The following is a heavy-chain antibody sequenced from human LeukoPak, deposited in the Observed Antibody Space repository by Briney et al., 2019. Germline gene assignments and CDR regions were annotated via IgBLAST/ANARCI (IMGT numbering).Heavy chain of an antibody. J-gene: IGHJ4*02. V-gene: IGHV3-33*06. CDR2: IWYDGNNK. CDR1: GFTFGSYA. Sequence: GGSLRLSCATSGFTFGSYAMSWVRQAPGKGLEWVAVIWYDGNNKYYADSVKGRFTISRDNSQNTLYLQMNSLRAEDTAVYYCAKSAGNYIDYWGQGTLVTVSS. CDR3: AKSAGNYIDY. D-gene: IGHD6-13*01.